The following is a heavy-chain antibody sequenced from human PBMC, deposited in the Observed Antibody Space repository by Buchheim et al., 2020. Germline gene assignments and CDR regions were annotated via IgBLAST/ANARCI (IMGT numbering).Heavy chain of an antibody. J-gene: IGHJ4*02. Sequence: EVQLVESGGGLVQPGGSLRLSCAASGFTFSKYWMIWVRQAPGTGLEWVASIKDDGNEKYYVDSLKGRFTISRDNPKNSRSLPMNSLRADDTALYYCARGGASSSRDHWGQGTL. CDR1: GFTFSKYW. V-gene: IGHV3-7*01. CDR2: IKDDGNEK. CDR3: ARGGASSSRDH. D-gene: IGHD6-6*01.